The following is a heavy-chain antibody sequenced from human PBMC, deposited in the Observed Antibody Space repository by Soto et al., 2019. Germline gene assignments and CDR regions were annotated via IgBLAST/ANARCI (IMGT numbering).Heavy chain of an antibody. V-gene: IGHV1-3*01. CDR3: ARAACSSTSCYNYYAYGMDV. D-gene: IGHD2-2*01. CDR2: IHAGNGNT. Sequence: AAGKVSCNASGYTFTTYSMHWKRQAPGQRLEWMGWIHAGNGNTEHSQKFQGRVTITRDTSASTAYLELGSLRSEDTAVYYCARAACSSTSCYNYYAYGMDVCREGTAVPVSS. J-gene: IGHJ6*04. CDR1: GYTFTTYS.